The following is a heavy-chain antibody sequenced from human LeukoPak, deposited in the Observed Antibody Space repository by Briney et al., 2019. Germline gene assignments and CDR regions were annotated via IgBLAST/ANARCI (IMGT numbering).Heavy chain of an antibody. CDR3: ARGGYFGSGVDAFDI. CDR1: GGSISSGSYY. V-gene: IGHV4-61*02. CDR2: IYTSGST. Sequence: SETLSLTCTVSGGSISSGSYYWSWIRQPAGKGLEWIGRIYTSGSTNYNPSLKSRVTISVDTSKNQFSLKLGSVPAADTAVYYCARGGYFGSGVDAFDIWGQGTLVTVSS. D-gene: IGHD3-10*01. J-gene: IGHJ3*02.